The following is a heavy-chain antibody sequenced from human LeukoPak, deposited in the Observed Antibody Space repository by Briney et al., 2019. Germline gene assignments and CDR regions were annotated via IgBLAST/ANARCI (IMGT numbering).Heavy chain of an antibody. D-gene: IGHD6-13*01. J-gene: IGHJ4*02. V-gene: IGHV4-39*07. CDR1: GGSISSSSSY. Sequence: SETLSLTCSLSGGSISSSSSYWGWIRQPPGKGLEWIGSIYYSGSSFDNPALKSRVTISVDTPNNQFSLKLSSVTAADTAVYYCATGVHGIAAAGDYYFDYWGQGTLVTVSS. CDR2: IYYSGSS. CDR3: ATGVHGIAAAGDYYFDY.